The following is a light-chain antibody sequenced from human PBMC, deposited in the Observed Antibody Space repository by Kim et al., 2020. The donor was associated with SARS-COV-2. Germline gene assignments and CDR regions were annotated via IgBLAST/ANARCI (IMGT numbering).Light chain of an antibody. CDR3: AAWDDSLNAYYV. CDR2: SNT. Sequence: RVTISCSGSSSNIGSNTVNWYQQRPGTAPKLLIYSNTQRPSGVPDRFSGSKSGTSASLAISGLQSEDEADYYCAAWDDSLNAYYVFGTGTKVTVL. CDR1: SSNIGSNT. V-gene: IGLV1-44*01. J-gene: IGLJ1*01.